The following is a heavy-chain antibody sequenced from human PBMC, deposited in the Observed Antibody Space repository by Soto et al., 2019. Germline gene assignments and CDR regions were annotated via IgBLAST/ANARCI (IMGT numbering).Heavy chain of an antibody. CDR2: ISGSGGST. CDR3: AKGVTYYDFWSGSAWAY. Sequence: GGSLRLSCAASGFTFISYAMSWVRQAPGKGLEWVSAISGSGGSTYYADSVKGRFTISRDNSKNTLYLQMNSLRAGDTAVYYCAKGVTYYDFWSGSAWAYWGQGTLVTVSS. CDR1: GFTFISYA. J-gene: IGHJ4*02. D-gene: IGHD3-3*01. V-gene: IGHV3-23*01.